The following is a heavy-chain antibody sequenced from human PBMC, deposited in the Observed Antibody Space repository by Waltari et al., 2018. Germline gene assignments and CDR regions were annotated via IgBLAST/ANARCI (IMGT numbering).Heavy chain of an antibody. CDR1: GYTSTAHH. V-gene: IGHV1-2*02. D-gene: IGHD1-1*01. J-gene: IGHJ6*03. CDR2: INPNSGDT. CDR3: ARDREATYNVYYYYMDV. Sequence: QLQLVQSGAEVKEPGASVQVSCQSSGYTSTAHHIHWMRQAPGQGLEWMGWINPNSGDTNNAQKFEGRVTMTRDTSISTAYMELSRLRSDDTAMYYCARDREATYNVYYYYMDVWGKGTTVTVSS.